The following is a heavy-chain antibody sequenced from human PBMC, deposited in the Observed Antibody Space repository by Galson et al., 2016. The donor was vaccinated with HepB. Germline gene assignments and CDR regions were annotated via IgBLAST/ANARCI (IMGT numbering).Heavy chain of an antibody. CDR2: ISYDGSNK. CDR3: AKGYAGFYFDY. Sequence: SLRLSCAASGFTFSRYGMHWVRQAPGKGLEWVAVISYDGSNKYYADSVKGRFTISRDISKNTLYLQMNSLRAEDTAVYYCAKGYAGFYFDYWGQGTLVSVFS. J-gene: IGHJ4*02. CDR1: GFTFSRYG. V-gene: IGHV3-30*18. D-gene: IGHD1-1*01.